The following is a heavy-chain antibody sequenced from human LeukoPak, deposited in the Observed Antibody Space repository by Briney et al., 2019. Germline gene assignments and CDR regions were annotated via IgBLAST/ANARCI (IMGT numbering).Heavy chain of an antibody. J-gene: IGHJ6*03. V-gene: IGHV4-34*01. CDR1: GGSFSGYY. D-gene: IGHD3-10*01. CDR3: AREVRYYGSGSLRSKSYYMDV. Sequence: PSETLSLTCAVYGGSFSGYYWSWIRQPPGKGLEWIGEINHSGSTNYNPSLKSRVTISVDTSKNQFSLKLSSVTAADTAVYYCAREVRYYGSGSLRSKSYYMDVWGKGTTVTVSS. CDR2: INHSGST.